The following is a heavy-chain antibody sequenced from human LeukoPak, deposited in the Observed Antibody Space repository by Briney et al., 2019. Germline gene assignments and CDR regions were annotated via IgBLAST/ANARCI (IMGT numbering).Heavy chain of an antibody. D-gene: IGHD4-23*01. Sequence: GSLRLSCAASGFTFTSYSMNWVRQAPGKGLEWIGYIYYSGTTNYNPTLKSRVTILVDTSKNQFSLKLSSVTAADTAVYYCARDRYGGNSGEFDYWGQGTLVTVSS. CDR1: GFTFTSYS. J-gene: IGHJ4*02. CDR2: IYYSGTT. CDR3: ARDRYGGNSGEFDY. V-gene: IGHV4-59*01.